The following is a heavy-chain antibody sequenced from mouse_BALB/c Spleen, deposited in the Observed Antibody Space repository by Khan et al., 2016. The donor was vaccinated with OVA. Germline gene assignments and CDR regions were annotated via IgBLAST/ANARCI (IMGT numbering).Heavy chain of an antibody. V-gene: IGHV2-2*01. CDR3: TKNSDRDDLTY. J-gene: IGHJ3*01. CDR2: IWSGGNT. CDR1: GFSLTIYG. D-gene: IGHD2-12*01. Sequence: QLKQSGSGLVQPSQSLSITCTVSGFSLTIYGIHWIRQSPGKGLQWLGVIWSGGNTDYNAPFISRLSLSKDNSKSQVFFKMNSPQADDTAIYYSTKNSDRDDLTYWGQGTLVTVS.